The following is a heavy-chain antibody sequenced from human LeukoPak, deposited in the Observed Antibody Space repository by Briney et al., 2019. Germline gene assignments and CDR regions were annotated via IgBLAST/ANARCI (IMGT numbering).Heavy chain of an antibody. CDR3: ARLNARGNWFDP. CDR1: GYTFTSYG. CDR2: ISAYNGNT. Sequence: ASVKVSCKASGYTFTSYGISWVRQAPGQGLEWMGWISAYNGNTNYAQKLQGRVTMTTDTTTSTAYMELRSLRSDDTAVYYCARLNARGNWFDPWGQGTLVTVSS. V-gene: IGHV1-18*01. J-gene: IGHJ5*02.